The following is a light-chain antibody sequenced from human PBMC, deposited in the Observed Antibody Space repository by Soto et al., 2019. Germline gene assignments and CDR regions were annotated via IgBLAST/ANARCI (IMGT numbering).Light chain of an antibody. CDR3: QSYDSSLSGYV. Sequence: QSVLTQPPSVSGAPGQRVTISCTGSSSNIGPTYDVHWYQQLPGTAPKLLIYANTNRPSGVPDRFSGSKSGTSPSLAITGLQAEDEADYFCQSYDSSLSGYVFGTGTKLTVL. J-gene: IGLJ1*01. CDR1: SSNIGPTYD. V-gene: IGLV1-40*01. CDR2: ANT.